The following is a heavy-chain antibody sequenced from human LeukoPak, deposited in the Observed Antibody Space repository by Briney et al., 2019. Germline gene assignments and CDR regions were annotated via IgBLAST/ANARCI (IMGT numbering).Heavy chain of an antibody. CDR1: GFTFSNYA. CDR2: ISSSSSYI. J-gene: IGHJ6*02. Sequence: GGSLRLSCAASGFTFSNYAMSWVRQAPGKGLEWVSSISSSSSYIYYADSVKGRFTLSRDNAKNSLYLQLNSLRAEDTAVYYCARGPYYYDRSGYDYASGKDVWGQGTTVTVSS. D-gene: IGHD3-22*01. CDR3: ARGPYYYDRSGYDYASGKDV. V-gene: IGHV3-21*01.